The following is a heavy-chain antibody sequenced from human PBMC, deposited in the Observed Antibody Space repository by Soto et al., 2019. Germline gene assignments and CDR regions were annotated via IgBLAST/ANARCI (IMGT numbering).Heavy chain of an antibody. CDR3: ARDRPPLTIFGVVTNVP. V-gene: IGHV3-21*01. CDR1: GFTFSSYS. CDR2: ISSSSSYI. Sequence: GGSLRLSCAASGFTFSSYSMNWVRQAPGKGLEWVSSISSSSSYINYADSVKGRFTISRDNAKNSPYLQMNSLRAEDRAVYYCARDRPPLTIFGVVTNVPWGQGTLVTVSS. D-gene: IGHD3-3*01. J-gene: IGHJ5*02.